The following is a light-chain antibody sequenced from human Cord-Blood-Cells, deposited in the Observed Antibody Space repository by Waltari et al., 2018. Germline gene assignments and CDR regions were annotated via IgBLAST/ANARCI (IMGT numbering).Light chain of an antibody. Sequence: DIQMTQSPSTLSASVGARVTTTCRASQSISSWLAWYQQKPGKAPKLLIYKASSLESGVPSRFSGSGSGTEFTLTISSLQPDDFAAYYCQQYNSYSCTFGQGTKLEIK. CDR1: QSISSW. J-gene: IGKJ2*02. CDR2: KAS. CDR3: QQYNSYSCT. V-gene: IGKV1-5*03.